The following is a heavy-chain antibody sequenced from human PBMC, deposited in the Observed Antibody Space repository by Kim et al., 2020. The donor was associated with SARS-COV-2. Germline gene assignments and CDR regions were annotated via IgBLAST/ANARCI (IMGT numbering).Heavy chain of an antibody. Sequence: KGRFTISRDKSKNTLYLQMNSLRAEDTAVYYCARGPYGSGSYHTLNWFDPWGQGTLVTVSS. CDR3: ARGPYGSGSYHTLNWFDP. J-gene: IGHJ5*02. D-gene: IGHD3-10*01. V-gene: IGHV3-53*01.